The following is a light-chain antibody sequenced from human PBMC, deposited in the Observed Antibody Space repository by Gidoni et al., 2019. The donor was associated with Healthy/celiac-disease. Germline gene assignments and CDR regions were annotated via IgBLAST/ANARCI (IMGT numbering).Light chain of an antibody. CDR2: DAS. V-gene: IGKV3-11*01. CDR1: QSVSSY. CDR3: EQRSNWPSIT. Sequence: EIVLTTSPATMSLSPGERATLSCSASQSVSSYLAWYQQQPGQAPRLLIYDASNRATGIPARFSGSVSGTDFTLTISSLEPEDVAVYYGEQRSNWPSITFGQGTRLEIK. J-gene: IGKJ5*01.